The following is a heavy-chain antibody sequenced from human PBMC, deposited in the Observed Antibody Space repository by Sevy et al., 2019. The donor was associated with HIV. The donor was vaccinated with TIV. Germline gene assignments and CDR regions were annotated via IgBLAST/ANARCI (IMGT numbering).Heavy chain of an antibody. CDR1: ELTFSYFY. Sequence: GSLRLSCAASELTFSYFYMSWVRQVPGKGLEWVSYISSSGTSINYADSVKGRFTISRDNAKNSLYLQMNSLKDEDTAIYYCARSRPYHGMDVWGQGTTVTVSS. J-gene: IGHJ6*02. CDR3: ARSRPYHGMDV. V-gene: IGHV3-48*02. D-gene: IGHD6-6*01. CDR2: ISSSGTSI.